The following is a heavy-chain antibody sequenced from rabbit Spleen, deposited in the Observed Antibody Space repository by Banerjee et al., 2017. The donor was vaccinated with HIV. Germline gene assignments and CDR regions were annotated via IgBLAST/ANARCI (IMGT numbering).Heavy chain of an antibody. D-gene: IGHD5-1*01. V-gene: IGHV1S45*01. CDR3: ARAGEGGDGYLNL. Sequence: QEQLVESGGGLVQPEGSLTLTCKASGVSFNDKDVMCWVRQAPGKGLEWIACINTATGKAVYATWAKGRFTTSRASSTTVFLQMTSLTAADTATYFCARAGEGGDGYLNLWGPGTLVTVS. CDR1: GVSFNDKDV. J-gene: IGHJ4*01. CDR2: INTATGKA.